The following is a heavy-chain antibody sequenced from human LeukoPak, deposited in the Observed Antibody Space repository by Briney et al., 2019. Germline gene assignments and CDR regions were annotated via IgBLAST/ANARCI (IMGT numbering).Heavy chain of an antibody. CDR3: AKWASASGSYFFDY. Sequence: GGSLRLSCAASGFTFSSYAMSWVREAPGKGLEWVSAISGSGGSTYYADSVKGRFTISRDNSKNMLYVQMNSLRAEDTAVYYCAKWASASGSYFFDYWGQGTLVTVSS. CDR1: GFTFSSYA. D-gene: IGHD3-10*01. CDR2: ISGSGGST. V-gene: IGHV3-23*01. J-gene: IGHJ4*02.